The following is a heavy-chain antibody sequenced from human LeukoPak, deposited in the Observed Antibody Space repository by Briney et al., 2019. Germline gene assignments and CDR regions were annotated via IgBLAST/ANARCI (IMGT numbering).Heavy chain of an antibody. CDR1: GFTFSDYG. J-gene: IGHJ5*02. Sequence: GGSLRLSCAASGFTFSDYGFHWVRQTPGKGLEWVALIRHDGSNEYYIDSVKGRFTTSRDNSQSTVHLQMNSLRVEDTAIYYCARDWGRGTSGSGWYNWFDPWGQGTLVTVSS. D-gene: IGHD6-19*01. CDR3: ARDWGRGTSGSGWYNWFDP. CDR2: IRHDGSNE. V-gene: IGHV3-30*02.